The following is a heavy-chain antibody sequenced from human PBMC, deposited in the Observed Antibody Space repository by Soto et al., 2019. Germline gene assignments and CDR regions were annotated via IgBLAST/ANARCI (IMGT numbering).Heavy chain of an antibody. J-gene: IGHJ4*02. CDR1: GYTFTNYD. Sequence: QVQLVQSGAEVKKPGASVKVSCKASGYTFTNYDINWVRQATGQGLEWMGWMNPNSGNTGYAQKFQGRVTMTRNTSRSTASMELSSLRSEDTAVYYCARGPMSCTSSSCPYFFDYWAQGTLVTVSS. CDR2: MNPNSGNT. CDR3: ARGPMSCTSSSCPYFFDY. D-gene: IGHD2-2*01. V-gene: IGHV1-8*01.